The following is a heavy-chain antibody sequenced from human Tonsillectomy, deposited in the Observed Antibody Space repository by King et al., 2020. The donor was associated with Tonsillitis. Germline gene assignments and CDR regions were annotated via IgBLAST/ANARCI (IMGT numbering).Heavy chain of an antibody. CDR3: ARHIYGDFDY. Sequence: QLQESGPGVVKPSETLSLTCTVSGGSISSSPSYWGWIRQPPGKGLEWIGRLYYSGNTSYNPSLKSRVTISADTPKNQFSLKLNSVTAADTALYFCARHIYGDFDYWGQGTLVTVSS. J-gene: IGHJ4*02. CDR1: GGSISSSPSY. D-gene: IGHD4-17*01. V-gene: IGHV4-39*01. CDR2: LYYSGNT.